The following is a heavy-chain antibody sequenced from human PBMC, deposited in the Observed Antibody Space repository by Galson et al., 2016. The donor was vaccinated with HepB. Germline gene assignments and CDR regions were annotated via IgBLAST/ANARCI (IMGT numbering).Heavy chain of an antibody. CDR1: GGTFSTYS. CDR2: IIPILGIT. V-gene: IGHV1-69*10. Sequence: SVKVSCKASGGTFSTYSLTWVRQAPGQGPEWMGGIIPILGITHYAQSPQGRVTITADQSTDTAYMELTSLKSEDTAVYYCVTDRDWRFEFWGQGTLVTVAS. D-gene: IGHD3/OR15-3a*01. J-gene: IGHJ4*02. CDR3: VTDRDWRFEF.